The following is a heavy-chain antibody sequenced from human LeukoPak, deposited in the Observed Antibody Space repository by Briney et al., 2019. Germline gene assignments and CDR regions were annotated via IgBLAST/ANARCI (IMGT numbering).Heavy chain of an antibody. Sequence: GGPLRLSCAASGFTFSSYGMHWVRQAPGKGLEWVAVISYDGSNKYYADSVKGRFTISRDNSKNTLYLQMNSLRAEDTAVYYCAKVGPYYYDSSGPGDYWGQGTLVTVSS. D-gene: IGHD3-22*01. V-gene: IGHV3-30*18. CDR2: ISYDGSNK. CDR1: GFTFSSYG. CDR3: AKVGPYYYDSSGPGDY. J-gene: IGHJ4*02.